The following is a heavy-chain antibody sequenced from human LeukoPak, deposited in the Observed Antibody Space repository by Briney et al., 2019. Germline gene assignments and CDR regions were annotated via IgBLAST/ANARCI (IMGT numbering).Heavy chain of an antibody. J-gene: IGHJ6*02. Sequence: GGSLRLSCAASGFTFSTYAMHWVRQAPGKGLEWVALISNDGSKKYCADSVKGRFTISRDNSKNTLSLQMDILRAEDTAVYYCAKGYCSGGSCYFPPYYYYGMDVWGQGTTVTVSS. CDR2: ISNDGSKK. D-gene: IGHD2-15*01. CDR3: AKGYCSGGSCYFPPYYYYGMDV. CDR1: GFTFSTYA. V-gene: IGHV3-30-3*01.